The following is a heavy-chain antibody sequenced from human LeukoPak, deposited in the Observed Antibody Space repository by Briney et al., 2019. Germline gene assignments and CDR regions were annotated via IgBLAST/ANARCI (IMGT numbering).Heavy chain of an antibody. CDR3: ARDGSGYYDSSGYVKDRDYYGMDV. CDR1: GGSISSYY. J-gene: IGHJ6*02. D-gene: IGHD3-22*01. Sequence: SETLSLTCTVSGGSISSYYWSWIRQPPGKGLEWIGYIYYSGSTNYNPSLKSRVTISVDTSKNQFSLKLSSVTAADTAAYYCARDGSGYYDSSGYVKDRDYYGMDVWGQGTTVTVSS. V-gene: IGHV4-59*01. CDR2: IYYSGST.